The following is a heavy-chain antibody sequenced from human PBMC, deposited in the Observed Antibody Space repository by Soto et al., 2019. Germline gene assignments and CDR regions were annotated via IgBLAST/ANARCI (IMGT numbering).Heavy chain of an antibody. J-gene: IGHJ6*02. CDR3: AKGRDWSGNGMDV. D-gene: IGHD3-3*01. Sequence: GGSLRLSCAASGFTFSSYGMHWVRQAPGKGLEWVAVISYDGSNKYYADSVKGRFTISRDNSKNTLYLQMNSLRAEDTAVYYCAKGRDWSGNGMDVWGQGTTVTVSS. V-gene: IGHV3-30*18. CDR1: GFTFSSYG. CDR2: ISYDGSNK.